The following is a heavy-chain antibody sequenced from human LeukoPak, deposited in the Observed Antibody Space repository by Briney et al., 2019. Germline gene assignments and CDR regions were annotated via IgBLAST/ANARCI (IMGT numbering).Heavy chain of an antibody. V-gene: IGHV3-23*01. CDR2: ISWNSGSI. D-gene: IGHD5-24*01. CDR3: ARDPVEWLQSQAYYFDY. J-gene: IGHJ4*02. Sequence: GGSLRLSCAASGFTFSSYAMSWVRQAPGKGLEWVSGISWNSGSIGYADSVKGRFTISRDNSKNTLYLQMNSLRAEDTAVYYCARDPVEWLQSQAYYFDYWGQGTLVTVSS. CDR1: GFTFSSYA.